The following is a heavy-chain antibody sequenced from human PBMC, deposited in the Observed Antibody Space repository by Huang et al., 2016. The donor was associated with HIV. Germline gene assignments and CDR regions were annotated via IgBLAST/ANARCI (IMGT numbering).Heavy chain of an antibody. J-gene: IGHJ4*02. Sequence: VHLVQSGVEVKKPGASVKVSCKASGYTFTNYGVGWVRQAPGQGLERMGRIRTYNGNTEDAPKVQGRVTMTTDTSTNTGYMELRSLRSDDTAVYFCARGKYFDFWGQGTLVRVSS. CDR2: IRTYNGNT. CDR1: GYTFTNYG. CDR3: ARGKYFDF. V-gene: IGHV1-18*01.